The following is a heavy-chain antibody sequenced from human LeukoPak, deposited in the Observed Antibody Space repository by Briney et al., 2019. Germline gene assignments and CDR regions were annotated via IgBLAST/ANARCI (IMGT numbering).Heavy chain of an antibody. CDR1: GFTFSSYA. V-gene: IGHV3-7*01. J-gene: IGHJ4*02. CDR3: ARDGGRKDDY. CDR2: IKQDGSEK. D-gene: IGHD2-15*01. Sequence: GGSLRLSCAASGFTFSSYAMSWVRQAPGKGLEWVANIKQDGSEKYYVDSVKGRFTISRDNAKNSLYLQMNSLRAEDTAVYYCARDGGRKDDYWGQGTLVTVSS.